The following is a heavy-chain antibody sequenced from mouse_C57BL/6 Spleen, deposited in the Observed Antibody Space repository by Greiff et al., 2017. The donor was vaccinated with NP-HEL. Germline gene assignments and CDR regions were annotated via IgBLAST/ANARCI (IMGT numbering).Heavy chain of an antibody. CDR3: ARRGMNYFDY. V-gene: IGHV1-50*01. CDR2: IDPSDSYT. J-gene: IGHJ2*01. CDR1: GYTFTSYW. Sequence: VQLQQPGAELVKPGASVKLSCKASGYTFTSYWMQWVKQRPGQGLEWIGEIDPSDSYTNYNQKFKGKATLTVDTSSSTAYMQLSSLTSEDSAVYYCARRGMNYFDYWGQGTTLTVSS.